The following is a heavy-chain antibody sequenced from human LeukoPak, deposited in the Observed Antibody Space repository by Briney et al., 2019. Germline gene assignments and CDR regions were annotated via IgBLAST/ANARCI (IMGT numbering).Heavy chain of an antibody. V-gene: IGHV3-30-3*01. Sequence: GRSLRLSCAASAFTFSSYAMHWVRQAPGKGLEWVAVISYDGSNKYYADSVKGRFTISRDNSKNTLYLQMNSLRAEDTAVYYCARRDYGDDPWFDPWGQGTLVTVSS. CDR1: AFTFSSYA. CDR2: ISYDGSNK. D-gene: IGHD4-17*01. CDR3: ARRDYGDDPWFDP. J-gene: IGHJ5*02.